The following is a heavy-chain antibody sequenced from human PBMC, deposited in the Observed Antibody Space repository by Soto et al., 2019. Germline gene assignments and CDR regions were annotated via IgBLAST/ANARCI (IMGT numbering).Heavy chain of an antibody. J-gene: IGHJ6*02. CDR2: ISAYNGNT. CDR3: ARGTIAARDYYNYGMDV. CDR1: AYTFTSYG. Sequence: ASVKVPSKASAYTFTSYGISWVRQAPGQGLEWMGWISAYNGNTNYAQKLQGRVTMTTDTSTSTAYMELRSMRSDDTAVYYCARGTIAARDYYNYGMDVWGQGTTVTVSS. D-gene: IGHD6-6*01. V-gene: IGHV1-18*04.